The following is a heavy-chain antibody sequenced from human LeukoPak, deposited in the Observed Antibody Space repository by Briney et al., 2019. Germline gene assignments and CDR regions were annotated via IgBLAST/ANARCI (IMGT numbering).Heavy chain of an antibody. V-gene: IGHV1-69*13. CDR2: IIPIFGTA. CDR1: EGTFSSYA. J-gene: IGHJ6*04. Sequence: ASVKVSCKASEGTFSSYAISWVRQAPGQGLEWMGGIIPIFGTANYAQKFQGRVTITADESTSTAYMELSSLRSEDTAVYYCARYPIAAAGMDVWGKGTTVTVSS. CDR3: ARYPIAAAGMDV. D-gene: IGHD6-13*01.